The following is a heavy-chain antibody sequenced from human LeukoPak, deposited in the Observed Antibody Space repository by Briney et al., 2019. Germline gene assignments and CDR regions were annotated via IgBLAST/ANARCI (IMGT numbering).Heavy chain of an antibody. J-gene: IGHJ4*02. CDR3: ARDGYYDILTGYYWIDY. CDR2: ISSSSSYI. V-gene: IGHV3-21*01. D-gene: IGHD3-9*01. Sequence: GGSLRLSCAASGFTFSSYAMNWVRQAPGKGLEWVSSISSSSSYIYYADSVKGRFTISRDNAKNSLYLQMNSLRAEDTAVYYCARDGYYDILTGYYWIDYWGQGTLVTVSS. CDR1: GFTFSSYA.